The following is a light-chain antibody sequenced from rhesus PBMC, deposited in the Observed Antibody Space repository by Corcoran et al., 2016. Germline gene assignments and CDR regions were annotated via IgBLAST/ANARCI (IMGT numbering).Light chain of an antibody. V-gene: IGKV1-22*01. J-gene: IGKJ3*01. CDR1: QSFRNW. CDR3: QQYSSSPFT. CDR2: KAS. Sequence: DIQMTQSPSSLSASVGDTVTITCRASQSFRNWLAWYQQKPGKAPKLLIYKASTLQSGVPSRFSGSGPGTDCTLTISGLQSEDFATYYCQQYSSSPFTFGPGTKLDVK.